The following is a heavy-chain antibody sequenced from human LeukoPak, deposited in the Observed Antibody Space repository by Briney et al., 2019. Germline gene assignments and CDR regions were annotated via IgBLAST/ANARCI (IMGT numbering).Heavy chain of an antibody. Sequence: AASVKVSCKVSGYTLTELSMHWVRQAPGKGLEWMGGFDPEDGETIYAQKFQGRVTMTEDTSTDTAYMELSSLRSEDTAVYYCVTSYYDISGYYYYYMDVWGKGTTVTVSS. CDR2: FDPEDGET. D-gene: IGHD3-9*01. CDR1: GYTLTELS. J-gene: IGHJ6*03. V-gene: IGHV1-24*01. CDR3: VTSYYDISGYYYYYMDV.